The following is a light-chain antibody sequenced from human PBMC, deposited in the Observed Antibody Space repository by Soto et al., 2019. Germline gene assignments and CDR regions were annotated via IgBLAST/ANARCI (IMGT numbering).Light chain of an antibody. CDR3: SSYAGTNDIYV. J-gene: IGLJ1*01. CDR2: EVN. V-gene: IGLV2-8*01. CDR1: SSDVGAYDY. Sequence: QAVLAQPPSASGSPGQSVTISCTGTSSDVGAYDYVSWYQQHPGEAPKLLIYEVNKRHSGVPERFSASKSGVTASLTVSGLQAEDEADYYCSSYAGTNDIYVFGTGTKLTVL.